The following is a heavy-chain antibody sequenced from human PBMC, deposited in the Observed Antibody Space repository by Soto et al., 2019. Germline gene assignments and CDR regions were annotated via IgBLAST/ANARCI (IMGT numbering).Heavy chain of an antibody. CDR3: AREDWNYYYYGMDV. CDR1: GGYISSYY. D-gene: IGHD1-1*01. Sequence: SATLSLTCTVSGGYISSYYWSWIRQPPGKGLEWIGYIYYSGSTNHNPSPKSRVTISVDTSKNQFSLKLSSVTAADTAVYYCAREDWNYYYYGMDVWGQGTTVT. J-gene: IGHJ6*02. CDR2: IYYSGST. V-gene: IGHV4-59*01.